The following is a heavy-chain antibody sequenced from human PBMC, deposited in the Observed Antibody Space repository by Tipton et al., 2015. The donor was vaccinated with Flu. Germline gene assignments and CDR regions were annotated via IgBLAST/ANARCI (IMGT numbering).Heavy chain of an antibody. D-gene: IGHD2-2*02. V-gene: IGHV4-34*01. J-gene: IGHJ6*03. CDR3: ARTSLGYCSSTSCYTRYYYYMDV. CDR2: INHSGST. Sequence: TLSLTCAVYGGSFSGYYWSWIRQPPGKGLEWIGEINHSGSTNYNPSLKSRVTISVDTSKNQFSLKLSSVTAADTAVYYCARTSLGYCSSTSCYTRYYYYMDVWGKGTTVTVSS. CDR1: GGSFSGYY.